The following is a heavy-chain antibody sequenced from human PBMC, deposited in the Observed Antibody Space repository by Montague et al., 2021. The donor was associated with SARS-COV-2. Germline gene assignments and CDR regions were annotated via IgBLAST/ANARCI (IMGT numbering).Heavy chain of an antibody. CDR1: DGSIRSYY. Sequence: SETLSLTCTVSDGSIRSYYWNWMRQTPGKGLEWIGYMHDSGTANYNPSLRSRVTLMVDASRNQFSLELSSVTAADTATYYCTRLPRGSGTWGYFDYWAQGTLVTVSS. CDR2: MHDSGTA. CDR3: TRLPRGSGTWGYFDY. D-gene: IGHD3-10*01. J-gene: IGHJ4*02. V-gene: IGHV4-59*08.